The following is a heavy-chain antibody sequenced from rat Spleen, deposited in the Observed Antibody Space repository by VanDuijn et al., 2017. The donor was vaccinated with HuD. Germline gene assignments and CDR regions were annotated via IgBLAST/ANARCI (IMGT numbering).Heavy chain of an antibody. CDR3: ARHGGIREFAY. Sequence: EVQLVESGGGLVQPGRSLKLSCAASGFTFSNHDMAWVRQAPTKGLEWVASISPSGGSTYYRDSVKGRLTVSRDDAKSTLYLQMDSLRSEDTATYYCARHGGIREFAYWGQGTLVTVSS. CDR2: ISPSGGST. CDR1: GFTFSNHD. V-gene: IGHV5-25*01. D-gene: IGHD1-4*01. J-gene: IGHJ3*01.